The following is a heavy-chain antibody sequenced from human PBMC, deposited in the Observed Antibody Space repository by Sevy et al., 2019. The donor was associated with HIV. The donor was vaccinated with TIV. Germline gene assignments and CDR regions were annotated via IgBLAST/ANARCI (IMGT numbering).Heavy chain of an antibody. J-gene: IGHJ6*02. Sequence: GGSLRLSCAASGFTFDDYAMHWVRQAPGKGLEWVSGISWNSGSIGYADSVKGRFTISRDNAKNSLYLQMNSLGAEDTALYYCAKALVGATQSYYYYYGMDVWGQGTTVTVSS. CDR3: AKALVGATQSYYYYYGMDV. D-gene: IGHD1-26*01. CDR2: ISWNSGSI. CDR1: GFTFDDYA. V-gene: IGHV3-9*01.